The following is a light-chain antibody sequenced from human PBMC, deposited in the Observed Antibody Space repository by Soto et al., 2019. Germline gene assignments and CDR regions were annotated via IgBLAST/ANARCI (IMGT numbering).Light chain of an antibody. V-gene: IGKV1-39*01. CDR1: QSISTY. J-gene: IGKJ1*01. CDR3: QQCYSSPRT. CDR2: AAS. Sequence: DIQMTQSPSTLSAGVGDRVTITCRASQSISTYINWYQQKAGKAPTLLIYAASSLQSGVPSRFSGGGSGTDFTLNINTLQPEDFATYFCQQCYSSPRTFGQGTQVEIK.